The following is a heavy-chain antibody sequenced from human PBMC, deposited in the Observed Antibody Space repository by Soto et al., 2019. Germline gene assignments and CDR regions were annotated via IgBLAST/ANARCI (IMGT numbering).Heavy chain of an antibody. V-gene: IGHV3-21*01. CDR1: GFTFSNYG. CDR2: ISSSSSYM. Sequence: EVQLVESGGGLVKPGGSLRLSCAASGFTFSNYGMNWVRQAPGKGLEWVSSISSSSSYMYYADSVKSRFTISRDNAKNSMYLQRNSLRAEDTAVYYCARDCSSARCYGGHFDYWGQGTLVTVSS. J-gene: IGHJ4*02. CDR3: ARDCSSARCYGGHFDY. D-gene: IGHD2-2*01.